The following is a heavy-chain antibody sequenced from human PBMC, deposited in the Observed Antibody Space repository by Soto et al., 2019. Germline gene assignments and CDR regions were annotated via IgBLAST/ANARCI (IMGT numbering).Heavy chain of an antibody. V-gene: IGHV4-31*03. Sequence: QVQLQESGPGLVKPSQTLSLTCTVSGGSISSGGYYWSWIRQHPGKGLEWIGYIYYSGSTYYNPSLKSGVTISVDTSKNQFSLKLSSVTAADTAVYYCATGRGRGILTGYYNTFDYWGQGTLVTVSS. CDR2: IYYSGST. CDR1: GGSISSGGYY. J-gene: IGHJ4*02. D-gene: IGHD3-9*01. CDR3: ATGRGRGILTGYYNTFDY.